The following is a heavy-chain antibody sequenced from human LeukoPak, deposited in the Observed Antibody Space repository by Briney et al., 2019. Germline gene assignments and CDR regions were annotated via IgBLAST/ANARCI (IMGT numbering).Heavy chain of an antibody. J-gene: IGHJ3*02. CDR1: GFTFGDYA. D-gene: IGHD3-9*01. CDR3: ARAGYDITPNDAFDI. CDR2: IRSKAYGGTT. V-gene: IGHV3-49*04. Sequence: PGGSLRLSCTASGFTFGDYAMSWVRQAPGKGLEWVGFIRSKAYGGTTEYAASVKGRFTISRDDSKSIAYLQMNSLRAEDTAVYYCARAGYDITPNDAFDIWGQGTMVTVSS.